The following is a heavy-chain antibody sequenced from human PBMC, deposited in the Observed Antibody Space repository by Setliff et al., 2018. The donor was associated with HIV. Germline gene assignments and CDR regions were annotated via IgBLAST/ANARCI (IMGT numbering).Heavy chain of an antibody. CDR1: GGSISSSSYY. CDR2: IYYSGST. J-gene: IGHJ6*02. Sequence: SETLSLTCTVSGGSISSSSYYWGWIRQPPGKGLVWIGSIYYSGSTYYNPSLKSRVTISVDTSKNQFSLKLSSVTAADTAVYYCASRGYCSGGSCYIYYYYYGMDVWGQGTTVTVSS. D-gene: IGHD2-15*01. V-gene: IGHV4-39*01. CDR3: ASRGYCSGGSCYIYYYYYGMDV.